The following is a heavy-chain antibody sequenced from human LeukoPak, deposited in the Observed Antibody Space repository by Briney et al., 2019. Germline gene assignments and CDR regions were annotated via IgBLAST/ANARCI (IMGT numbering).Heavy chain of an antibody. D-gene: IGHD6-13*01. CDR2: IKSKSAGGTT. CDR1: GFIFTNAW. Sequence: GGSLRLSCAASGFIFTNAWMSWVRQAPGKGLEWVGRIKSKSAGGTTDYAAPVKGRFSISRDDSENTVYLQLNNLKTEDTAVHYCTAERGYSYLYWGQGTLVTVSS. CDR3: TAERGYSYLY. J-gene: IGHJ4*02. V-gene: IGHV3-15*01.